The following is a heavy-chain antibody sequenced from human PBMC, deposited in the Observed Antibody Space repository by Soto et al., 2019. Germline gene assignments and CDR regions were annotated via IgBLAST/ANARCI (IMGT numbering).Heavy chain of an antibody. CDR3: ASPRYCSSTSCYREFDY. D-gene: IGHD2-2*02. V-gene: IGHV1-2*02. J-gene: IGHJ4*02. CDR1: GYTFTGYY. CDR2: INPNSGGT. Sequence: ASVKVSCKASGYTFTGYYMHWVRQAPGQGLEWMGWINPNSGGTNYAQKFQGRVTMTRDTSISTAYMELSRLRSGDTAVYYCASPRYCSSTSCYREFDYWGQGTLVTVSS.